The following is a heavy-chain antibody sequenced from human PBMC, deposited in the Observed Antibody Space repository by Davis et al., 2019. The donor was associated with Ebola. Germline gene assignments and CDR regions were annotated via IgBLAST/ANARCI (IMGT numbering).Heavy chain of an antibody. D-gene: IGHD4-17*01. J-gene: IGHJ2*01. CDR2: IYSGGNT. CDR3: VQHGPGDFWYFGL. CDR1: GFTVSSNY. V-gene: IGHV3-53*01. Sequence: GESLKIPCAASGFTVSSNYMSWVRQAPGKGLEWVSVIYSGGNTIYADSVKGRLTISRDISENTLYLQMNNLRDEDTAMYYCVQHGPGDFWYFGLWGRGTLVTVSS.